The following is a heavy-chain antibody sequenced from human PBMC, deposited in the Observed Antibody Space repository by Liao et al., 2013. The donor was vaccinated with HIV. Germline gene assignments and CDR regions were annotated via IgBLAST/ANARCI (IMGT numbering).Heavy chain of an antibody. D-gene: IGHD1-26*01. J-gene: IGHJ2*01. CDR3: ARDWGSIVGARWYFDL. CDR2: VYNKGSP. V-gene: IGHV4-61*02. CDR1: GGSISADLFY. Sequence: QVQLQESGPGLVKPSQTLSLTCTVSGGSISADLFYWSWVRQPAGKGLEWIGRVYNKGSPKYNPSLKSRVSITGVTSRNHFSLQMTFVTAADTAVYYCARDWGSIVGARWYFDLWGRGTLVTVSS.